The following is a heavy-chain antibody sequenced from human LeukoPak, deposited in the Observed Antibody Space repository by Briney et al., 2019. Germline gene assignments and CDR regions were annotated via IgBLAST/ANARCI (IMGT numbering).Heavy chain of an antibody. J-gene: IGHJ4*02. D-gene: IGHD3-3*01. V-gene: IGHV3-23*01. CDR3: AKDEYDFWSGYYPY. Sequence: GGSLRLSCAASGFTFSNFAMSWVRQAPGKGLEWVSGVSGNGGSTHYADSVKGRFTISRDNSKNTLYLQMNSLRAEDTAVYYCAKDEYDFWSGYYPYWGQGTLVTVSS. CDR2: VSGNGGST. CDR1: GFTFSNFA.